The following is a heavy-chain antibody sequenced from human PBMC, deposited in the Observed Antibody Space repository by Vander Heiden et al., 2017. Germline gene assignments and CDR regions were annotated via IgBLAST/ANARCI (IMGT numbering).Heavy chain of an antibody. Sequence: EVQLVESGGGLVKPGGSLRLSCEDSGFTFSNAWMSWVRQAPGKGLEWVGRIKSKTDGGTTDYAAPVKGRFTISRDDSKNTLYLQMNSLKTEDTAVYYCTTDVGDPWGQGTLVTVSS. D-gene: IGHD1-26*01. CDR2: IKSKTDGGTT. CDR1: GFTFSNAW. CDR3: TTDVGDP. V-gene: IGHV3-15*01. J-gene: IGHJ5*02.